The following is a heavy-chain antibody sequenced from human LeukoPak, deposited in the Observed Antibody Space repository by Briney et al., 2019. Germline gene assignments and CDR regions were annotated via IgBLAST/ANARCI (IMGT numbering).Heavy chain of an antibody. V-gene: IGHV1-69*13. CDR1: GGTFSSYA. CDR2: IIPIFGTA. CDR3: ARGIVVVPAANRPYYYYGMDV. D-gene: IGHD2-2*01. Sequence: ASVKVSCKASGGTFSSYAISWVRQAPGQGLEWMGGIIPIFGTANYAQKFQGRVTITADESTSTAYMELSSLRSEDTAVYYCARGIVVVPAANRPYYYYGMDVWGQGTTVTVSS. J-gene: IGHJ6*02.